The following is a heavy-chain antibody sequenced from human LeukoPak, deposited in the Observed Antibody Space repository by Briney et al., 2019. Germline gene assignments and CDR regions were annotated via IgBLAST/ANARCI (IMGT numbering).Heavy chain of an antibody. J-gene: IGHJ4*02. V-gene: IGHV4-4*02. CDR2: IYHSGST. Sequence: SETLSLTCAVSGGSISSSNWWSWVRQPPGKGLEWIGEIYHSGSTNYNPSLQGQVTISADKSRSTAYLQWSSPKASDTAMYYRATNAYNYLYWGQGTLVTVSS. D-gene: IGHD5-24*01. CDR3: ATNAYNYLY. CDR1: GGSISSSNW.